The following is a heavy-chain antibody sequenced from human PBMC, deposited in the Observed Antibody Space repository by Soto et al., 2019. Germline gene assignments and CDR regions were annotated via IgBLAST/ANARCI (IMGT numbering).Heavy chain of an antibody. Sequence: QVQLQESGPGLVKPSETLSLTCTVSGGSISSYYWSWIRQPAGKGLEWNGRIYTSGSTNYNPSLKSRVTMSVDTSKNQFSLKLSSVTAADTAVYYCARDRSDQLLWFGEYHYGMDVWGQGTTVTVSS. D-gene: IGHD3-10*01. CDR2: IYTSGST. J-gene: IGHJ6*02. V-gene: IGHV4-4*07. CDR3: ARDRSDQLLWFGEYHYGMDV. CDR1: GGSISSYY.